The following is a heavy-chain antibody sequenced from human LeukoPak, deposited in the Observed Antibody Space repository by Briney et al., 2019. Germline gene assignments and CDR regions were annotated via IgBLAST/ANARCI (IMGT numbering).Heavy chain of an antibody. CDR2: INHSGST. CDR1: GGSFSGYY. D-gene: IGHD3-10*01. J-gene: IGHJ4*02. V-gene: IGHV4-34*01. Sequence: SETLSLTCAVYGGSFSGYYWSWIRQPPGKGLEWIGEINHSGSTNYNPPLKSRVTISVDTSKNQFSLKLSSVTAADTAVYYCARRTRSRGLDYWGQGTLVTVSS. CDR3: ARRTRSRGLDY.